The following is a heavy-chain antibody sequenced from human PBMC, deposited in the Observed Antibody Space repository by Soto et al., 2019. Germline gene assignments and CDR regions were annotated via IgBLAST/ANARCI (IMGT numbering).Heavy chain of an antibody. D-gene: IGHD2-2*01. Sequence: ASVKVSCKASGYNFNSYDINWLRRATGQGLEWMGWINPNSGNTGYAQKFQGRVTMTTDTSTTTTYMELRSLTSDDTAVYYCARAISTSRYNWFDPWGQGSLVTVSS. CDR2: INPNSGNT. CDR1: GYNFNSYD. CDR3: ARAISTSRYNWFDP. J-gene: IGHJ5*02. V-gene: IGHV1-8*01.